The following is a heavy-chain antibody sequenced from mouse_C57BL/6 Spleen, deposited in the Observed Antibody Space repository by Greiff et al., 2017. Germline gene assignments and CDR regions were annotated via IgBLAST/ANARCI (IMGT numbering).Heavy chain of an antibody. V-gene: IGHV5-16*01. CDR2: INYDGSST. CDR1: GFTFSDYY. CDR3: ARGGYYGSTSWFAY. D-gene: IGHD1-1*01. J-gene: IGHJ3*01. Sequence: EVKLVESEGGLVQPGSSMKLSCTASGFTFSDYYMAWVRQVPEKGLEWVANINYDGSSTYYLDSLKSRFIISRDNAKNILYLQMSSLKSEDTATYYCARGGYYGSTSWFAYWGQGTLVTVSA.